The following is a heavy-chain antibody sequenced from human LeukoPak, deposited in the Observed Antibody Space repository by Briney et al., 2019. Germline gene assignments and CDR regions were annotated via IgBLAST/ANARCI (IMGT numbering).Heavy chain of an antibody. D-gene: IGHD6-13*01. J-gene: IGHJ4*02. CDR1: GHSFTSYW. CDR3: ARRVAAAGTQDYFDY. V-gene: IGHV5-51*01. CDR2: IYPGDSDT. Sequence: PGESLKISCKGSGHSFTSYWIGWVRQMPGKGLEWMGIIYPGDSDTRYSPSFQGQVTISADKSISTAYLQWSSLKASDTAMYYCARRVAAAGTQDYFDYWGQGTLVTVSS.